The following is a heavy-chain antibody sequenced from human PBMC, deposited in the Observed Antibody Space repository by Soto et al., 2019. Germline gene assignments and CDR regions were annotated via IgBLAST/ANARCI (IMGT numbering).Heavy chain of an antibody. J-gene: IGHJ5*02. D-gene: IGHD2-2*01. V-gene: IGHV1-18*04. CDR1: GYTFTSYG. CDR2: ISAYNGNT. Sequence: ASVKVSCKASGYTFTSYGISWVRQAPGQGLEWMGWISAYNGNTNYAQKLQGRVTMTTDTSTSTAYMELRSLRSDDTAVYYCARLLDLDDIGVVPAARFNRFDPWGQGNLVTVYS. CDR3: ARLLDLDDIGVVPAARFNRFDP.